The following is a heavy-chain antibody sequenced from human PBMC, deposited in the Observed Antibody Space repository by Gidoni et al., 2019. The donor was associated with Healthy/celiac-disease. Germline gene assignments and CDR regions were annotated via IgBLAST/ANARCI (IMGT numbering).Heavy chain of an antibody. J-gene: IGHJ4*02. V-gene: IGHV1-2*02. CDR1: GYTFTGYY. CDR2: INPNSGGT. D-gene: IGHD1-26*01. CDR3: ARGSGSYSYFDY. Sequence: QVQLVQSGAEVKTPGASVKVSCKASGYTFTGYYMHWVRQAPGQGLEWMGWINPNSGGTIYAQKFQGSVTMTRDTSISTAYMELSRLRSDDTAVYYCARGSGSYSYFDYWGQGTLVTVSS.